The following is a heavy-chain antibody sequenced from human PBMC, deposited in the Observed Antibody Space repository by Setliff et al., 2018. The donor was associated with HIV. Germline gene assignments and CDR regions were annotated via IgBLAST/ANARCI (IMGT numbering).Heavy chain of an antibody. V-gene: IGHV3-11*01. CDR3: ARDGTGYDARLDY. CDR2: ISNSVSTV. Sequence: LSLTCSVSGVSITTDGYYWSWIRHYPGKGLEWVSYISNSVSTVYYADSVKGRFTISRDNAKNTLYLQMNSLRVEDTADYYCARDGTGYDARLDYWGQGTLVTVSS. D-gene: IGHD3-22*01. CDR1: GVSITTDGYY. J-gene: IGHJ4*02.